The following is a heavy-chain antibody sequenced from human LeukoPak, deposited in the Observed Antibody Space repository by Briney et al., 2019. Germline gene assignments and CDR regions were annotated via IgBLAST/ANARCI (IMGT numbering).Heavy chain of an antibody. CDR1: GFTFSSYA. D-gene: IGHD3-16*01. Sequence: GGSLRLSCAASGFTFSSYALSWVRQSPERGLEWVSAISASGVNTYYADSVKGRFTISRDNSKNTLFLQMNSLRAEDTAVYYCARDLWPYFDYWGQGTLVTVSS. CDR3: ARDLWPYFDY. J-gene: IGHJ4*02. CDR2: ISASGVNT. V-gene: IGHV3-23*01.